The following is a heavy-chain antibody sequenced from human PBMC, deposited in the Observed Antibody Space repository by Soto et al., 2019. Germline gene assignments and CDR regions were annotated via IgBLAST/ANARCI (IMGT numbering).Heavy chain of an antibody. J-gene: IGHJ3*02. Sequence: SQTLSLTCTVSAGSVSSGDYYWSWILQPPGKGLEWIGYIYYSGSTYYNPSLKSRVTISVDTSKNQFSLKLSSVTAADTAVYYCARGARYCSGGSCYDDAFDIWGQGTMVTVSS. D-gene: IGHD2-15*01. CDR3: ARGARYCSGGSCYDDAFDI. V-gene: IGHV4-30-4*01. CDR2: IYYSGST. CDR1: AGSVSSGDYY.